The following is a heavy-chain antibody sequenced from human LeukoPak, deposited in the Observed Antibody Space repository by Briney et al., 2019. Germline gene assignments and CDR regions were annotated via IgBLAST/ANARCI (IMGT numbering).Heavy chain of an antibody. V-gene: IGHV3-74*01. J-gene: IGHJ4*02. Sequence: GGSLRLSCAASGFTFSSYWMCWVRQAPGKGLVWVSHINSNGITTNYADSVKGRFTISRDNAKNTLYLQMNSLSAEDTAVYYCARGNSGYNFGYWGQGTLVTVSS. D-gene: IGHD5-18*01. CDR2: INSNGITT. CDR3: ARGNSGYNFGY. CDR1: GFTFSSYW.